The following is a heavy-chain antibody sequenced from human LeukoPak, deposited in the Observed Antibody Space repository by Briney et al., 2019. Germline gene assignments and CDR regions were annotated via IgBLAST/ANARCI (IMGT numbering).Heavy chain of an antibody. CDR2: IIPIFGTA. CDR3: ARVADNSGYTFDS. D-gene: IGHD3-22*01. J-gene: IGHJ4*02. V-gene: IGHV1-69*05. Sequence: SVKVSCKASGGTFSSYAISWVRQAPGQGLEWMGRIIPIFGTANYAQKFQGRVTITTDESTTTAYMELNSLRSEDTAVYYCARVADNSGYTFDSWGQGTLVTVSS. CDR1: GGTFSSYA.